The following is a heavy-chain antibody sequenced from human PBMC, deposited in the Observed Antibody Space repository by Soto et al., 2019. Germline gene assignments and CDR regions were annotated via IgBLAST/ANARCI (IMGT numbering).Heavy chain of an antibody. J-gene: IGHJ4*02. CDR3: ARDGGSSSCQN. D-gene: IGHD6-13*01. V-gene: IGHV3-64*01. Sequence: GGSLRLSCAASGFTFSSYAMHWVRQAPGKGLEYVSAISANGGSTYYANAVKGRFTISRDNSKNTLYLQMGSLRAEDMAVYYCARDGGSSSCQNWGQGTLVTVSS. CDR1: GFTFSSYA. CDR2: ISANGGST.